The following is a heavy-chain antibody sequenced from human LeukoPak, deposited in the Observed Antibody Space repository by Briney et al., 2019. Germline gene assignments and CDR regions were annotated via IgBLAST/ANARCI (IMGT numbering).Heavy chain of an antibody. V-gene: IGHV4-59*01. CDR3: ARDMRGDFYDTSGLNWFDP. J-gene: IGHJ5*02. Sequence: SETLSLTCTVSGAYISRYYWSWIRQPPGKGLDWIGYISYSATTNYNPSLMSRVTITVDTSKNQFSLKLSSVTAADTAGYYCARDMRGDFYDTSGLNWFDPWGQGTLVTVSS. CDR2: ISYSATT. D-gene: IGHD3-22*01. CDR1: GAYISRYY.